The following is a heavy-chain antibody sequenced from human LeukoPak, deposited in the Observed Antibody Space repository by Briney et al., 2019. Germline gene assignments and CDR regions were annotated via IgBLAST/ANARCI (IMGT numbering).Heavy chain of an antibody. CDR1: GYTFTSYY. J-gene: IGHJ4*02. D-gene: IGHD3-22*01. CDR2: INPSGGST. V-gene: IGHV1-46*01. Sequence: ASVKVSCKASGYTFTSYYMHWVRQAPGQGLEWMGIINPSGGSTSCAQKFQGRVTMTRDMSTSTVYMELSSLRSEDTAVYYCARGPGEGGSSGYYYGKPEDPAEYYFDYWGQGTLVTVSS. CDR3: ARGPGEGGSSGYYYGKPEDPAEYYFDY.